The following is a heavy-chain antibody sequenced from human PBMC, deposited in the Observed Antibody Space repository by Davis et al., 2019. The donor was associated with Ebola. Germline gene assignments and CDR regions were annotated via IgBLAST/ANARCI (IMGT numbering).Heavy chain of an antibody. CDR2: INSDGSST. CDR1: GFTFSSYA. CDR3: ARVGLQYGMDV. J-gene: IGHJ6*02. Sequence: GESLKISCAASGFTFSSYAMSWVRQAPGKGLEWVSRINSDGSSTSYADSVKGRFTISRDNAKNTLYLQMNSLRAEDTAVYYCARVGLQYGMDVWGQGTTVTVSS. D-gene: IGHD4-11*01. V-gene: IGHV3-74*01.